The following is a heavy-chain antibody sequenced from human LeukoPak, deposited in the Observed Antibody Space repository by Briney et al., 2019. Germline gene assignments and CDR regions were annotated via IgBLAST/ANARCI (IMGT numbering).Heavy chain of an antibody. CDR2: ISYDGSNK. D-gene: IGHD4-17*01. V-gene: IGHV3-30*18. Sequence: PGGSLRLSCAASGFTFSSYGMHWVRRAPGKGLEWVAVISYDGSNKYYADSVKGRFTISRDNSKNTLYLQMNSLRAEDTAVYYCAKVPHGDYAVDYWGQGTLVTVSS. CDR3: AKVPHGDYAVDY. CDR1: GFTFSSYG. J-gene: IGHJ4*02.